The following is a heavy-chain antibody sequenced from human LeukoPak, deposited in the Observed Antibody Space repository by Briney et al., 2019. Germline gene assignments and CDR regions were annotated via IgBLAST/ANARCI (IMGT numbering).Heavy chain of an antibody. J-gene: IGHJ6*01. CDR2: ISGSGGST. Sequence: GGSLRLSCAASGFTFSRYCMSWVRQAPGKGLEWVSAISGSGGSTYYADSVKGRFTISSDNSKNTLYLQMNSLRAEDTAVYYCAELGITMIGGVWGKGTTVTISS. D-gene: IGHD3-10*02. CDR3: AELGITMIGGV. V-gene: IGHV3-23*01. CDR1: GFTFSRYC.